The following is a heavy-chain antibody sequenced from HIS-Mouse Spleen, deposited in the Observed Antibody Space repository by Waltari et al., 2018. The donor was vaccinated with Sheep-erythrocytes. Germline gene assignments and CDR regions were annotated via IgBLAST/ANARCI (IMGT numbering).Heavy chain of an antibody. Sequence: QLQLQESGPGLVKPSETLSLTCTVPGGPISSSSYYWGCTRQPPGKGLGWIGSIYYSGGTYYNPSLKSRVTISVDTSKNQFSLKLSSVTAADTAVYYCARDFDDILTGYYRTHYFDYWGQGTLVTVSS. D-gene: IGHD3-9*01. V-gene: IGHV4-39*07. J-gene: IGHJ4*02. CDR2: IYYSGGT. CDR3: ARDFDDILTGYYRTHYFDY. CDR1: GGPISSSSYY.